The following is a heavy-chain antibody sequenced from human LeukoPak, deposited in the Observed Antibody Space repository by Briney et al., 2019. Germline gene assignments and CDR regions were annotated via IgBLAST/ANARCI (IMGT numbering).Heavy chain of an antibody. D-gene: IGHD3-9*01. J-gene: IGHJ4*02. Sequence: ASVKVSCKATGYTFTNYGISWLRQAPGQGPEWVGWISGYNGNTNYAQKFQGRITMTTDTPTSTAYMELRNLRSHDTAVYYCARDLSSWLHDYWGQGTLVTVSS. CDR2: ISGYNGNT. CDR3: ARDLSSWLHDY. CDR1: GYTFTNYG. V-gene: IGHV1-18*01.